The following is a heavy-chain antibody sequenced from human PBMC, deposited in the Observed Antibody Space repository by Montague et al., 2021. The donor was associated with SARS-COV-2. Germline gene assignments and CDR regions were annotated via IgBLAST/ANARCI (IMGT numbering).Heavy chain of an antibody. CDR3: ARARQDVVVPALGIGAYYYYYYMDA. CDR2: INHSGST. CDR1: GGSFSGYY. D-gene: IGHD2-2*01. V-gene: IGHV4-34*01. Sequence: SETLSLTCAVYGGSFSGYYWSWIRQPPGKGLEWIGEINHSGSTNYNPSXKSRVTISVDTSKNQFSLKLSSVTAADTAVYYCARARQDVVVPALGIGAYYYYYYMDAWGKGTTVTVSS. J-gene: IGHJ6*03.